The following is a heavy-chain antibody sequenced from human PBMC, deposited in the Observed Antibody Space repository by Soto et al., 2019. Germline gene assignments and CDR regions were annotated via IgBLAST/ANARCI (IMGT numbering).Heavy chain of an antibody. CDR3: ARNKLADSYYYYYYGMDV. CDR1: GFTVSSNY. CDR2: IYSGGST. V-gene: IGHV3-53*01. J-gene: IGHJ6*02. D-gene: IGHD6-13*01. Sequence: GGSLRLSCAASGFTVSSNYMSWVRQAPGKSVEEVSAIYSGGSTYYADSVKGRITISRDNSKNTLYLLMNSLRAEDTAVYYFARNKLADSYYYYYYGMDVWGQGTTVTVSS.